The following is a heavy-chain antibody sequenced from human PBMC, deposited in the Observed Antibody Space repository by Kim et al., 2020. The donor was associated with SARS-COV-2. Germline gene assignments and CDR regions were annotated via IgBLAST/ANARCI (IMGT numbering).Heavy chain of an antibody. CDR1: GFTFSSYS. J-gene: IGHJ4*02. V-gene: IGHV3-48*02. D-gene: IGHD4-17*01. CDR2: ISSSSSTI. Sequence: GGSLRLTCAASGFTFSSYSMNWVRQAPGKGLEWVSYISSSSSTIYYADSVKGRFTISRDNAKNSLYLQMNSLREEDTAVYYCARDRGGYGDYGFYDYWGQGTLVTVSS. CDR3: ARDRGGYGDYGFYDY.